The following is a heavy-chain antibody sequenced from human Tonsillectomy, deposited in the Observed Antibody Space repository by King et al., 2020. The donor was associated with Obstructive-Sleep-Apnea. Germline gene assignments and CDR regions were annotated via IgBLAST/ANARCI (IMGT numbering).Heavy chain of an antibody. D-gene: IGHD3-10*01. CDR2: IWYDGTNT. Sequence: VQLVESGGGVVQPGRSLRLSCAASGFTFSSYGMHWVRQAPGKGLEWVALIWYDGTNTYYADSVKGRFTISRDNSKNTLYLQMSSLRAEDTAVYYCARDITMVRGDFDYWGQGTLVTVSS. CDR3: ARDITMVRGDFDY. CDR1: GFTFSSYG. J-gene: IGHJ4*02. V-gene: IGHV3-33*01.